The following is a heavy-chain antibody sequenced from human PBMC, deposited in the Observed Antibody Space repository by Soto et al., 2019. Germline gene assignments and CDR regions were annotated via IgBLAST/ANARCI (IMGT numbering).Heavy chain of an antibody. Sequence: PVGSLRVSCAASGFTFSSYAMSWVRQAPGKGLEWVSAISGSGGSTYYSDLVKGRFTISRDNAKNTVSLQMNTLRAEDTAVYFCAREDSLIIAAVSDFWGQGTLVTVSS. CDR1: GFTFSSYA. CDR3: AREDSLIIAAVSDF. V-gene: IGHV3-23*01. CDR2: ISGSGGST. J-gene: IGHJ4*02. D-gene: IGHD6-6*01.